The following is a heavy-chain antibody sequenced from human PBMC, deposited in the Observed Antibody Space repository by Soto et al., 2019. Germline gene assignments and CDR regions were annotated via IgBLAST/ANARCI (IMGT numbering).Heavy chain of an antibody. V-gene: IGHV2-70*12. Sequence: GSGPTLVNPTQTLTLTCTFSGFSLSTSGVGVGWIRQPPGKALEWLALIDWDDDKYYSTSLKTRLTISKDTSKNQVVLTMTNMDPVDTATYYCAYTYGSGSENDAFDIWGQGTMVTVSS. CDR1: GFSLSTSGVG. D-gene: IGHD3-10*01. CDR3: AYTYGSGSENDAFDI. CDR2: IDWDDDK. J-gene: IGHJ3*02.